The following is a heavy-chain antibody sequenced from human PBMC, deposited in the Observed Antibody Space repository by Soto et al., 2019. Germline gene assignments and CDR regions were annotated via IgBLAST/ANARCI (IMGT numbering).Heavy chain of an antibody. V-gene: IGHV3-23*01. CDR2: ISGSGTTT. J-gene: IGHJ5*02. CDR3: AKGARYSSGPSWIVT. D-gene: IGHD6-19*01. CDR1: GFIFSNFV. Sequence: EVQLLELGGGLVQPGGSLRLSCAASGFIFSNFVMSWVRQAPGKGLEWVSAISGSGTTTYSADSVKGRFTISRDNSNKTMYLPMNGLRAEDTSVYCWAKGARYSSGPSWIVTWGQGTLVTVSS.